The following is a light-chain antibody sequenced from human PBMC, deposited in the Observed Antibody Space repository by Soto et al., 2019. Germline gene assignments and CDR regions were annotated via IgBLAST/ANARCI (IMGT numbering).Light chain of an antibody. CDR2: DVS. CDR3: CSYTSNNTYV. V-gene: IGLV2-14*01. CDR1: SSHVGGYNY. J-gene: IGLJ1*01. Sequence: QFVLTQPASVSGSPGQSITISCTGTSSHVGGYNYVSWYQQHPGKAPKLMIYDVSNRPSGVSNRFSGSKSGNTASLTISGLQAEDETDYYCCSYTSNNTYVFGTGTKVTVL.